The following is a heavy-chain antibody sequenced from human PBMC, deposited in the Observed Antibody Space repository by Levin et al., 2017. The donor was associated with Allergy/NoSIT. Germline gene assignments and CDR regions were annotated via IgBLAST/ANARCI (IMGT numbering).Heavy chain of an antibody. CDR2: INSDGSST. CDR3: ASIDCSSTSCYTGYYYYGMDG. J-gene: IGHJ6*02. D-gene: IGHD2-2*02. V-gene: IGHV3-74*01. CDR1: GFTFSSYW. Sequence: GESLKISCAASGFTFSSYWMHWVRQAPGKGLVWVSRINSDGSSTSYADSVKGRFTISRDNAKNTLYLQMNSLRAEDTAVYYCASIDCSSTSCYTGYYYYGMDGWGQGTTVTVSS.